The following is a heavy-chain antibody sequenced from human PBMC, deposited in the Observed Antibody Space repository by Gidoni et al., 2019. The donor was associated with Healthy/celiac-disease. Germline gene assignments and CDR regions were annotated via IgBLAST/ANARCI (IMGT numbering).Heavy chain of an antibody. V-gene: IGHV3-48*02. CDR3: ARDLYYDSSGYYYDY. J-gene: IGHJ4*02. CDR2: ISSSSSTI. Sequence: EVQLVESGGGVVQPGGSLRLSCAASGLTFSSYSMNWVREAPVKGLGWVSYISSSSSTIYYAASLKGRFTISRDNAKNSLYLQMNSLRDEDTAVYYCARDLYYDSSGYYYDYWGQGTLVTVSS. CDR1: GLTFSSYS. D-gene: IGHD3-22*01.